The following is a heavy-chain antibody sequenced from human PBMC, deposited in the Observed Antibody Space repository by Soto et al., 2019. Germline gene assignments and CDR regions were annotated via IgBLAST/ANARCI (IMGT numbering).Heavy chain of an antibody. D-gene: IGHD2-21*01. CDR1: GYSFASYW. Sequence: PGESLKISCKGSGYSFASYWFGWVRQMPGKGLEWMGIIYPGDSDTRYSPSFQGQVTISADKSISTAYLQWSSLKASDTAMYYCATSSGGDLYYYYGMDVWGQGTTVTVSS. V-gene: IGHV5-51*01. CDR2: IYPGDSDT. CDR3: ATSSGGDLYYYYGMDV. J-gene: IGHJ6*02.